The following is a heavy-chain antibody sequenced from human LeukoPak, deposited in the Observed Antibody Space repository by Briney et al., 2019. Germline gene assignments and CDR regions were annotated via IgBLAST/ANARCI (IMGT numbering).Heavy chain of an antibody. D-gene: IGHD3-22*01. CDR2: FDPEDGET. CDR3: ATGYYYDSSVRGNDY. J-gene: IGHJ4*02. CDR1: GYTLTELS. Sequence: ASVKVSCKVSGYTLTELSMHWVRQAPGKGLGWMGGFDPEDGETIYAQKFQGRVTMTEDTSTDTAYMELSSLRSEDTAVYYCATGYYYDSSVRGNDYWGQGTLVTVSS. V-gene: IGHV1-24*01.